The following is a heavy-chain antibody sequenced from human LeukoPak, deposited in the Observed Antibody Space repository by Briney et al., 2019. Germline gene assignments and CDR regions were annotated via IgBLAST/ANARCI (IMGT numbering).Heavy chain of an antibody. D-gene: IGHD2-2*01. CDR2: IRYDGSNK. CDR1: GFTFSSYG. CDR3: ARDAFAYCSSTSCYWPH. Sequence: GGSLRLSCAASGFTFSSYGMHWVRQAPGKGLEWVAFIRYDGSNKYYADSVKGRFTISRDNAKNSLYLQMNSLRAEDTAVYYCARDAFAYCSSTSCYWPHWGQGTLVTVSS. J-gene: IGHJ4*02. V-gene: IGHV3-30*02.